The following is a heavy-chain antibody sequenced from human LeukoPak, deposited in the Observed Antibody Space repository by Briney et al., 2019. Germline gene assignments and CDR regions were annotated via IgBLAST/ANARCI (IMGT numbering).Heavy chain of an antibody. V-gene: IGHV4-59*01. J-gene: IGHJ6*03. Sequence: PSETLSHTCTVSGGSISNYHWSWIRQPPGKGLEWIGYIYYSGSTNYNPSLKSRVTISVDTSKKQFSLKLNSVTAADTAVYYCARSDYHYMDVWGKGTTVTVSS. CDR3: ARSDYHYMDV. CDR2: IYYSGST. CDR1: GGSISNYH.